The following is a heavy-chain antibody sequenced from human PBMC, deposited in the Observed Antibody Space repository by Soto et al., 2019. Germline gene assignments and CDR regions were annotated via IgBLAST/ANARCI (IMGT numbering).Heavy chain of an antibody. Sequence: QVQLVQSGAEVKKPGSSVKVSCKASGGTFSSYAISWVRQAPGQGLEWMGGIIPIFGTANYAQKFQGRVTITANESTSTAYMELSSLRSEDTAVYYCAGADITIFGVVIIGWFDPWGQGTLVTVSS. CDR1: GGTFSSYA. CDR3: AGADITIFGVVIIGWFDP. CDR2: IIPIFGTA. J-gene: IGHJ5*02. D-gene: IGHD3-3*01. V-gene: IGHV1-69*01.